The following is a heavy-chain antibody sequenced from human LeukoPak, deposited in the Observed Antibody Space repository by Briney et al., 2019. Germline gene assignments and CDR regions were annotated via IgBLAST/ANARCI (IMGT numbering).Heavy chain of an antibody. CDR3: ARDIVVVPAAIVWFDH. D-gene: IGHD2-2*01. Sequence: ASVTVSCKASGYTFTGYYMHWVRQAPGQGLEWMGWINPNSGGTNYAQKFQGRVTMTRDTSISTAYMELSRLRSDDTAVYYCARDIVVVPAAIVWFDHWGQGTLVTVSS. CDR1: GYTFTGYY. J-gene: IGHJ5*02. CDR2: INPNSGGT. V-gene: IGHV1-2*02.